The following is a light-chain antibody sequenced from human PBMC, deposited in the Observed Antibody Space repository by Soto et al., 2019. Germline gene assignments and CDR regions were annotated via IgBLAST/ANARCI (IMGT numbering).Light chain of an antibody. CDR2: AAS. Sequence: IQLTQSPSSLSASVGDRVTITCRASQGISSYLAWYQQKPGKAPKLLIYAASTFQSGVPSRFSGSGSGTAFTLTISSLQPEDFATYYCQQLNSYTFGGGTKVEIK. V-gene: IGKV1-9*01. J-gene: IGKJ4*01. CDR1: QGISSY. CDR3: QQLNSYT.